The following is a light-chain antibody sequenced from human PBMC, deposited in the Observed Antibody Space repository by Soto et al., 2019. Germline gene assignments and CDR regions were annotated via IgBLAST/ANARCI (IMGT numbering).Light chain of an antibody. Sequence: QFALTQPASVSGSPGQSITISCTGTSSDVGRYNYVSWYQQHPGRAPKLIIYEVSNRPSGVSDRFSGSKSGNVASLTISGLQAADEADYYCGSYTTTYVRLFGTGTRSPS. V-gene: IGLV2-14*01. CDR1: SSDVGRYNY. J-gene: IGLJ1*01. CDR3: GSYTTTYVRL. CDR2: EVS.